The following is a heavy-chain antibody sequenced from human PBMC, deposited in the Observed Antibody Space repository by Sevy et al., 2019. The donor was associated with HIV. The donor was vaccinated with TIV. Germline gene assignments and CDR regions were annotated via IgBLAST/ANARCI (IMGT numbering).Heavy chain of an antibody. CDR2: IWHDGINK. CDR3: ARDSRNGLDP. CDR1: GFIFSTYD. Sequence: GGSLRLSCVASGFIFSTYDMHWVRQAPGKGLEWVAVIWHDGINKDYADSVKGRFIISRDNSKNTMYLEMDSLRAEDTAVYYCARDSRNGLDPWGQGALVTVSS. J-gene: IGHJ5*02. D-gene: IGHD2-8*01. V-gene: IGHV3-33*01.